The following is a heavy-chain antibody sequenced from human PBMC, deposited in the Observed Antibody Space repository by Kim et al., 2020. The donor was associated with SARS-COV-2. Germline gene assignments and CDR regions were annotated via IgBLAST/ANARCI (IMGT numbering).Heavy chain of an antibody. Sequence: SETLSLTCTVSGDSISSSSYYWGWIRQPPGKGLEWIGNIYYSRSTYCNPSLKSRVTMSVDTSKNQFSLKLSSVTAADTAVYYCARHVFREMAGGWGQGTLVTVSS. J-gene: IGHJ4*02. D-gene: IGHD3-3*01. CDR1: GDSISSSSYY. CDR3: ARHVFREMAGG. CDR2: IYYSRST. V-gene: IGHV4-39*01.